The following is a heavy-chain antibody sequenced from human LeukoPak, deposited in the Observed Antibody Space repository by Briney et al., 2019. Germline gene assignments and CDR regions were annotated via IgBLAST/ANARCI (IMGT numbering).Heavy chain of an antibody. V-gene: IGHV4-38-2*02. Sequence: SETLSLTCTVSGYSISSGYYWGWIRQPPGKGLEWIASIYHSGRTYYNPALKSRVTISVDKSKNQFSLKLSSVTAADTAVYYCARGVVAAPQTFDYWGQGTLVTVSS. CDR1: GYSISSGYY. D-gene: IGHD2-15*01. J-gene: IGHJ4*02. CDR2: IYHSGRT. CDR3: ARGVVAAPQTFDY.